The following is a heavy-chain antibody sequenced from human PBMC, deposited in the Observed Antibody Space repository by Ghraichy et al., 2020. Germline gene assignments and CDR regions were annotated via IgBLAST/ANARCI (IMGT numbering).Heavy chain of an antibody. CDR1: GGSISSSSYY. J-gene: IGHJ4*02. CDR2: IYYSGST. CDR3: ASAITFGGVIKY. Sequence: SETLSLTCTVSGGSISSSSYYWGWIRQPPGKGLEWIGSIYYSGSTYYNPSLKSRVTISVDTSKNQFSLKRSSVTAADTAVYYCASAITFGGVIKYWGQGTLVTVSS. V-gene: IGHV4-39*01. D-gene: IGHD3-16*01.